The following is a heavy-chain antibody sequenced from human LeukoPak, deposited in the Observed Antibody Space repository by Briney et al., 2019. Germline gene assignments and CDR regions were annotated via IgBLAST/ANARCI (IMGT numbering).Heavy chain of an antibody. CDR2: ISGSGGST. D-gene: IGHD3-10*01. Sequence: GGTLRLSCAASGFTFSSYGMSWVRQAPGKGLEWVSAISGSGGSTYYADSVKGRFTISRDNSKNTLYLQMNSLRAEDTAVYYCAKLVTYYYGSGSSIFDYWGQGTLVTVPS. V-gene: IGHV3-23*01. CDR1: GFTFSSYG. CDR3: AKLVTYYYGSGSSIFDY. J-gene: IGHJ4*02.